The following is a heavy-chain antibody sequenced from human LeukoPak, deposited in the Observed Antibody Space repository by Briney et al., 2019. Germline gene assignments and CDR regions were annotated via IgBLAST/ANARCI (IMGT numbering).Heavy chain of an antibody. Sequence: QTGGSLRLSCAASGFSFSSSPMSWVRQAPGKGLEWVSGISSSGGDTPYADSVKGRFTISRDNSKNTLYLQMNSLRAEDTAVYYCAKKNSGLHPFDFWGQGTLVIVSS. CDR1: GFSFSSSP. J-gene: IGHJ4*02. CDR2: ISSSGGDT. D-gene: IGHD4-23*01. V-gene: IGHV3-23*01. CDR3: AKKNSGLHPFDF.